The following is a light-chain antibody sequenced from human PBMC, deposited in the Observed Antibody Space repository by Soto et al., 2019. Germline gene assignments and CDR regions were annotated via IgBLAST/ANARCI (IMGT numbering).Light chain of an antibody. Sequence: DIQRTQSPATLSSAVLDIVTITCRASQSISSYLNWYQQKPGKAPKLLIYAASSLQSGVPSRFSGSGSGTDFTLTISSLQPEDFATYYCQQSYSTPTTFGQGTRLEIK. CDR1: QSISSY. CDR2: AAS. CDR3: QQSYSTPTT. V-gene: IGKV1-39*01. J-gene: IGKJ5*01.